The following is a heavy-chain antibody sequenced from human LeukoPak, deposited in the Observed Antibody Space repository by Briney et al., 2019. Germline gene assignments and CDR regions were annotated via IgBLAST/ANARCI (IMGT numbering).Heavy chain of an antibody. CDR1: GGSFXXYY. CDR2: INHSGST. J-gene: IGHJ4*02. Sequence: YGGSFXXYYWSWIRQPPGKGLEWIGEINHSGSTNYNPSLTSRVTISVDTSKNQFSLKLSSVTAADTAVYYCARLSGGGAAADYWGQGTLVTVSS. D-gene: IGHD6-13*01. CDR3: ARLSGGGAAADY. V-gene: IGHV4-34*01.